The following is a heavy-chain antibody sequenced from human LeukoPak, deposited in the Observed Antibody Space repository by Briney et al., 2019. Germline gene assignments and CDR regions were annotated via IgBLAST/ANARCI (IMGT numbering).Heavy chain of an antibody. CDR2: ITTSDGNT. J-gene: IGHJ4*02. D-gene: IGHD3-22*01. CDR3: AKGFLNYYDSSGYYYY. Sequence: GGSLRLSCAVSGFTFSSYNMSWVRQAPGKGLEWMSTITTSDGNTYYADSVKGRFTVSRDNSKITLFLQMNSLRAEDTAVYYCAKGFLNYYDSSGYYYYWGQGTLVTVSS. CDR1: GFTFSSYN. V-gene: IGHV3-23*01.